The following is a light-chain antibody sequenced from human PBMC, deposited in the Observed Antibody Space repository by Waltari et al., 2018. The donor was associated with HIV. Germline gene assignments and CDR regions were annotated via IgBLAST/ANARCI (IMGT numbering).Light chain of an antibody. J-gene: IGLJ2*01. V-gene: IGLV3-1*01. CDR2: QDT. CDR3: HAWDSSTVV. Sequence: SYELTQPPSVSVSPGQTASISCSGDELRDKFVCWYQQKPGQSPVLVIYQDTKRPSGIPERFSGSNSGNTATLTISGTQAMDEADYYCHAWDSSTVVFGGVTKLTVL. CDR1: ELRDKF.